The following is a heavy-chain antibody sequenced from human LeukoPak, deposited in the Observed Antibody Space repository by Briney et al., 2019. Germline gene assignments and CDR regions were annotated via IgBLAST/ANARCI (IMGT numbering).Heavy chain of an antibody. CDR3: ARAYTWIQLWLYAY. J-gene: IGHJ4*02. D-gene: IGHD5-18*01. CDR2: INPNSGGT. V-gene: IGHV1-2*06. CDR1: GGTFSSYA. Sequence: SSVKVSCKASGGTFSSYAISWVRQAPGQGLEWIGRINPNSGGTNYAQKFQGRVTMTRDTSISTAYMELSRLRSDDTAVYYCARAYTWIQLWLYAYWGQGTLVTVSS.